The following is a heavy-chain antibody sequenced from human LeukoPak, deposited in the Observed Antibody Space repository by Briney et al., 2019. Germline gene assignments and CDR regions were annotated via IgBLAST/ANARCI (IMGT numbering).Heavy chain of an antibody. V-gene: IGHV1-2*02. Sequence: ASVKVSCKTSGYSFTDYYMHWVRQAPGQGLEWMGWINPNSGGTSSAQKFQGRVTITRDTSITTVYTEVSWLTSDDTAIYYCARADRLDGGPYLIGPRGQGTLVTVSS. CDR3: ARADRLDGGPYLIGP. D-gene: IGHD2-21*01. CDR2: INPNSGGT. CDR1: GYSFTDYY. J-gene: IGHJ4*02.